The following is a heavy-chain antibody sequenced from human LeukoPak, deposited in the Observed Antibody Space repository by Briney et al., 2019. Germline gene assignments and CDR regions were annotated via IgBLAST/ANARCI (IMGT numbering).Heavy chain of an antibody. CDR3: AREAPFSYGSGSYYTRYYFDY. Sequence: SETLSLTCTVSGGSISSGSYYWSWIRQPPGKGLEWIGEINHSGSTNYNPSLKSRVTISVDTSKNQFSLKLSSVTAADTAVYYCAREAPFSYGSGSYYTRYYFDYWGQGTLVTVSS. V-gene: IGHV4-39*07. CDR2: INHSGST. J-gene: IGHJ4*02. D-gene: IGHD3-10*01. CDR1: GGSISSGSYY.